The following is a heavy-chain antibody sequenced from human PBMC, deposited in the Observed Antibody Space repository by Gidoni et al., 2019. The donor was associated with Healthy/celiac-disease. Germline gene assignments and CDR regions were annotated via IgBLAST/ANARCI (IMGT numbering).Heavy chain of an antibody. J-gene: IGHJ4*02. D-gene: IGHD6-13*01. CDR2: ISSSSSYI. V-gene: IGHV3-21*01. Sequence: EVQLVESGGGLVKRVGSLRLSCAASGFTFSSYSMNWVRQATGKGLERVSSISSSSSYIYYADSVKGRFTISRDNAKNSLYLQMNSLRAEDTAVYYCASQVVVNIGTQLVPALDYWGQGTLVTVSS. CDR1: GFTFSSYS. CDR3: ASQVVVNIGTQLVPALDY.